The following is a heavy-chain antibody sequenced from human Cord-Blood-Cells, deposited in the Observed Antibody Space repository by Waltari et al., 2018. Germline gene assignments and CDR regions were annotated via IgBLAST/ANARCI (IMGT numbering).Heavy chain of an antibody. V-gene: IGHV1-2*06. J-gene: IGHJ4*02. CDR2: INPNTGGT. CDR3: ARAPRGDDYGDY. CDR1: GYTFTGYH. Sequence: QVQLVQSGAEVKKPGASVKVSCTAFGYTFTGYHMHWVRQATGQGLEWKGRINPNTGGTNYAQKFQGRVTMTRDTSISTAYMELSRLRSDDTAVYYCARAPRGDDYGDYWGQGTLVTVSS. D-gene: IGHD3-16*01.